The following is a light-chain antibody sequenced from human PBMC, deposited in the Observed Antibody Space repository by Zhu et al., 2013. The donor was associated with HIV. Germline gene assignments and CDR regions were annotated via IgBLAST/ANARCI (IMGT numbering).Light chain of an antibody. V-gene: IGKV3-11*01. CDR2: DAS. Sequence: ENVLTQSPATLSLSPGERATLSCRASQSVGRYLAWYQQKLGQAPRLLIYDASNRATGVPARFSGSGSETDFTLTISSLEPEDFAVYYCHQRYHCPESFGQGTKVEIK. J-gene: IGKJ2*03. CDR1: QSVGRY. CDR3: HQRYHCPES.